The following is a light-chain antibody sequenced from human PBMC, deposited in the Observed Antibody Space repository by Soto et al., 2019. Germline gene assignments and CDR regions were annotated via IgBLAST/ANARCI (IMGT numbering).Light chain of an antibody. CDR3: QSYDSSLSGSGV. J-gene: IGLJ1*01. V-gene: IGLV1-40*01. CDR1: SSNIGAGYD. Sequence: QSVLTQPPSVSGAPGQRVTISFTGSSSNIGAGYDVHCYQQRPGTAPKLLIYGNSNRPSGVPDRFSGSKSVTSASLAITGLQAEDEADYYCQSYDSSLSGSGVFGTGTKLTVL. CDR2: GNS.